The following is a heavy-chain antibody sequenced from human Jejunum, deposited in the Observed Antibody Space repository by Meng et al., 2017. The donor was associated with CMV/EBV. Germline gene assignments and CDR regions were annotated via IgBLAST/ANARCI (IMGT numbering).Heavy chain of an antibody. Sequence: SCKVSGYRFTDYYSHWVQQAPEKGLEWMGLVDPEDGERIYAEKFRGRVTITADTSTDTAYMALSSLRSEDTAVYYCVTVDNTGDHFDYWGQGTLVTVSS. V-gene: IGHV1-69-2*01. J-gene: IGHJ4*02. D-gene: IGHD7-27*01. CDR1: GYRFTDYY. CDR3: VTVDNTGDHFDY. CDR2: VDPEDGER.